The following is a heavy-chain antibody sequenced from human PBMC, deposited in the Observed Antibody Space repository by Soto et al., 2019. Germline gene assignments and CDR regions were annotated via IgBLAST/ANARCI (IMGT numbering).Heavy chain of an antibody. J-gene: IGHJ5*02. CDR2: IIPMFRSA. V-gene: IGHV1-69*01. Sequence: QVQLVQSGAEVKKSGSSVKVSCKASEGTFNRNTISWVRQAPGQGLEWMGGIIPMFRSANYAQKFQGRVTITADESTNTAYLEMSSLRSDDTAVYYCAREGAHNYGLGRGHPFDPWDQGTLVTVTS. CDR1: EGTFNRNT. CDR3: AREGAHNYGLGRGHPFDP. D-gene: IGHD4-17*01.